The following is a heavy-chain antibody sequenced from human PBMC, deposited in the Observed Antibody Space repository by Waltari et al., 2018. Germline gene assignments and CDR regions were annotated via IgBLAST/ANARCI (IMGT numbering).Heavy chain of an antibody. V-gene: IGHV4-39*07. CDR2: IYYSGST. Sequence: QLQLQESGPGLVKPSETLSLTCTVSGGSISSSSYYWGWIRQPPGKGLEWIGSIYYSGSTYYNRSLKSRVTISVDTSKNQFSLKLSSVTAADTAVYYCARRLWSGSANTFDYWGQGTLVTVSS. J-gene: IGHJ4*02. D-gene: IGHD3-3*01. CDR3: ARRLWSGSANTFDY. CDR1: GGSISSSSYY.